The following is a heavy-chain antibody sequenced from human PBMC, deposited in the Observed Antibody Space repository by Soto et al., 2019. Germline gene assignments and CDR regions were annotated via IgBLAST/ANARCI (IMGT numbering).Heavy chain of an antibody. J-gene: IGHJ6*02. CDR3: ARDPTCGGYYGMDV. Sequence: QVQLVESGGGVVQPGRSLRLSCAASGFTFSSYAMHWVRQAPGKGLEWVAVISYDGSNKYYADSVKGRFTISRDNSKNTLYVHMNSLRAEDTAVYYCARDPTCGGYYGMDVWGQGTTVTVSS. D-gene: IGHD4-4*01. CDR1: GFTFSSYA. V-gene: IGHV3-30-3*01. CDR2: ISYDGSNK.